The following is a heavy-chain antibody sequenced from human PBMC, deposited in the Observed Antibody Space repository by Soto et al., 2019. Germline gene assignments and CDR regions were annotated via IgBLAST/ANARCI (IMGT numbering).Heavy chain of an antibody. CDR1: GFTVSSNY. Sequence: GSLRLSCAASGFTVSSNYMSWVRQAPGKVLEWVSVIYSGGSTYYADSVKGRFTISRDNSKNTLYLQMNSLRAEDTAVYYCARMGDSSGYSGWFDPWGQGTLVTVSS. V-gene: IGHV3-66*01. CDR2: IYSGGST. CDR3: ARMGDSSGYSGWFDP. J-gene: IGHJ5*02. D-gene: IGHD3-22*01.